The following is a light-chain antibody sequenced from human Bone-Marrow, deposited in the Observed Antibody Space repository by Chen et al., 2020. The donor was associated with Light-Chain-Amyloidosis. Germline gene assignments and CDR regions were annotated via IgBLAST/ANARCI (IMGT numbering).Light chain of an antibody. CDR1: QNIYNY. CDR2: AAS. J-gene: IGKJ1*01. CDR3: QRSYSIPRT. V-gene: IGKV1-39*01. Sequence: DIQMTQSPSSLSASVGDRVTITCRASQNIYNYFNWYHHRPGKAPKLLINAASSLQSGVPSRFSGSGSGTYFTLTINSLQPEDFAIYDCQRSYSIPRTFGQGTKVEIE.